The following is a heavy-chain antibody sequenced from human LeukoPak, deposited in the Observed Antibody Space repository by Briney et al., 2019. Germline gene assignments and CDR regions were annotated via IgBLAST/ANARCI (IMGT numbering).Heavy chain of an antibody. CDR2: IIPIFGTA. Sequence: GASGKVCFKASGATFSSYAISWVRQAPGQGLAWMGGIIPIFGTANYAQKFQVRVTITTDESTSTPYMDLTSLRSGDTALCDCSKGDCSSTSCYTNGLYYFGYWGQG. CDR3: SKGDCSSTSCYTNGLYYFGY. D-gene: IGHD2-2*02. CDR1: GATFSSYA. V-gene: IGHV1-69*05. J-gene: IGHJ4*02.